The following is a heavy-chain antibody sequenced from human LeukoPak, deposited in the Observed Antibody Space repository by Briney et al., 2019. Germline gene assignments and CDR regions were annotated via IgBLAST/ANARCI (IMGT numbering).Heavy chain of an antibody. Sequence: SSETLSLTCAVYGGSFGGYYWSWIRQPPGKGLEWIGEINHSGSTNYNPSLKSRVTISVDTSKNQFSLKLSSVTAADTAVYYCARGLKQLWFHDGFQYYFDYWGQGTLVTVSS. D-gene: IGHD5-18*01. CDR2: INHSGST. J-gene: IGHJ4*02. CDR3: ARGLKQLWFHDGFQYYFDY. CDR1: GGSFGGYY. V-gene: IGHV4-34*01.